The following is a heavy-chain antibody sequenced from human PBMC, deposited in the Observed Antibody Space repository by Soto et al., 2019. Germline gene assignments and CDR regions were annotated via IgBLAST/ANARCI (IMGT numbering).Heavy chain of an antibody. CDR1: GFSFTGYY. D-gene: IGHD3-16*01. CDR3: AKDLTRQPAYWLDP. V-gene: IGHV1-2*02. Sequence: QVQLVQSGAAVKKPGASVKVSCKASGFSFTGYYIHWLRQAPGQGLEWMGWINAHSGGTEYAQKFQGRVTLTRETSIATAYLTLTRLTSEDPALYYCAKDLTRQPAYWLDPWGQGTQVTVSS. CDR2: INAHSGGT. J-gene: IGHJ5*02.